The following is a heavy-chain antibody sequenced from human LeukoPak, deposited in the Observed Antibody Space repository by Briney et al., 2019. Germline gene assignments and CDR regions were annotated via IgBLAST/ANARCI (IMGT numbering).Heavy chain of an antibody. CDR1: GFTVSSNY. V-gene: IGHV3-53*01. CDR3: ARDLRGNRDY. Sequence: GGSLRLSCADSGFTVSSNYMSWVRQAPGKGLEWVSVIYSGGSTYYADSVKGRFTISRDNSKNTLYLQMNSLRAEDTAVYFCARDLRGNRDYWGQGTLVTVSS. J-gene: IGHJ4*02. D-gene: IGHD4-23*01. CDR2: IYSGGST.